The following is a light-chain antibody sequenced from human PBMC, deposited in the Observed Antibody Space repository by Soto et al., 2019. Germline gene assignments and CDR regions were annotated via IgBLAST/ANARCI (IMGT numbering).Light chain of an antibody. CDR1: GSNIGSNS. J-gene: IGLJ1*01. CDR2: YNN. Sequence: QSVLTQPPSASGTAGQVVTISCSGGGSNIGSNSVYLYQHLPRMAPKLLIYYNNQRPSGVPDRFSGSRSGTSASLAIVGLRSEDEAVYYCAAWDASLSACVFGNGTKVTVL. V-gene: IGLV1-47*02. CDR3: AAWDASLSACV.